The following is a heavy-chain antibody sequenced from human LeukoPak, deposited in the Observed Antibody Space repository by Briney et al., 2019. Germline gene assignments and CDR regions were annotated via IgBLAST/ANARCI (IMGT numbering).Heavy chain of an antibody. J-gene: IGHJ4*02. V-gene: IGHV4-59*01. Sequence: SETLSLTCTVSGDSITSNYWNWIRQPPGKELEWIGYISYSGSTNYSPSLKSRVTMAVDTSKNQFSLKLNSVTAADTAVYYCARNVGSATDYWGQGTLVTVSS. D-gene: IGHD6-25*01. CDR1: GDSITSNY. CDR2: ISYSGST. CDR3: ARNVGSATDY.